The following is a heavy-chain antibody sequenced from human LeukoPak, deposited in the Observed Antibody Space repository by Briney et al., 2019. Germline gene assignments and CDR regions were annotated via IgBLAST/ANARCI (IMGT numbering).Heavy chain of an antibody. CDR1: GYSFTSYW. CDR3: ARRRYYDSSGYYSGDYFDY. V-gene: IGHV5-51*01. Sequence: GESPKISCKGSGYSFTSYWIGWVRQMPGKGLEWMGIIYPGDSDTRYSPSFQGQVTISADKSISTAYLQWSSLKASDTAMYYCARRRYYDSSGYYSGDYFDYWGQETLVTVSS. J-gene: IGHJ4*02. CDR2: IYPGDSDT. D-gene: IGHD3-22*01.